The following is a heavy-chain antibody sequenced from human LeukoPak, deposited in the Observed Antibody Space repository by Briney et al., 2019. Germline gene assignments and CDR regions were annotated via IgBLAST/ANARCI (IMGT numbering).Heavy chain of an antibody. Sequence: SGTLSLTCAVSGGSISSSNWWSWIRQPPGKGLEWIGYIYYSGSTNYNPSLKSRVTISVDTSKNQFSLKLSSVTAADTAVYYCARQELTYFDYWGQGTLVTVSS. CDR2: IYYSGST. J-gene: IGHJ4*02. CDR3: ARQELTYFDY. V-gene: IGHV4-59*08. CDR1: GGSISSSNW. D-gene: IGHD1-26*01.